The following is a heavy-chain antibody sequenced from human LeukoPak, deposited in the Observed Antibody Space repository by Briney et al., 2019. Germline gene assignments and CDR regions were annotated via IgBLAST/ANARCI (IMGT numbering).Heavy chain of an antibody. CDR1: GFSFSRYW. Sequence: PGGSLRLSCTASGFSFSRYWMSWVRQAPGKGLEWVANIKQDGSETYYVDSVKGRFTITRDNAKNSLNLQMNSLRAEDTAVYYCVGGGGYWGQGTLVTVSS. CDR2: IKQDGSET. D-gene: IGHD3-16*01. J-gene: IGHJ4*02. CDR3: VGGGGY. V-gene: IGHV3-7*05.